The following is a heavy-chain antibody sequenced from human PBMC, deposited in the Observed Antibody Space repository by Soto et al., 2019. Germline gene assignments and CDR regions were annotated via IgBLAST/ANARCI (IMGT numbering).Heavy chain of an antibody. Sequence: QVQLVQSGAEVKNPGSSVKVSCKASGGTFSNHAISWVRQAPGQGLEWMGGITPLFGTANYAQKFQCRVTITADKFPATAYMELTSLTSEDSAVYYCARGDDFDYYYGVDVWGQGTTVIVSS. CDR1: GGTFSNHA. J-gene: IGHJ6*02. CDR2: ITPLFGTA. V-gene: IGHV1-69*06. CDR3: ARGDDFDYYYGVDV. D-gene: IGHD3-10*01.